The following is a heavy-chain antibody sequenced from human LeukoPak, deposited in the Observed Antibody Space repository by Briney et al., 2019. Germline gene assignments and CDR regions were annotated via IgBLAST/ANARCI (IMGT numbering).Heavy chain of an antibody. Sequence: SVKVSCKASGGTFSSYAISWVRQAPGQGLEWMGGIIPIFGTANYAQKFQGRVTITADKSTSTAYMELNSLRSDDTAVYYCAILRSIEATGSDPWPPYWGQGTLVTVSS. V-gene: IGHV1-69*06. CDR3: AILRSIEATGSDPWPPY. CDR2: IIPIFGTA. CDR1: GGTFSSYA. J-gene: IGHJ4*02. D-gene: IGHD6-13*01.